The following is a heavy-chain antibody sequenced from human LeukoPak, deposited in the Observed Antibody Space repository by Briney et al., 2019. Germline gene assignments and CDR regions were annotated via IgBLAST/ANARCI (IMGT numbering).Heavy chain of an antibody. CDR3: ARLRGPRRAITIFLVVIDYPPNDAFHI. D-gene: IGHD3-3*01. Sequence: PSETLSLTCAVYGGSFSGYYWSWIRQPPGKGLEWIGEINHSGSTNYNPSLKSRVTISVDTSKNQFSLKLSSVTAADTAVYYCARLRGPRRAITIFLVVIDYPPNDAFHIWGQGTMVTVSS. CDR1: GGSFSGYY. J-gene: IGHJ3*02. CDR2: INHSGST. V-gene: IGHV4-34*01.